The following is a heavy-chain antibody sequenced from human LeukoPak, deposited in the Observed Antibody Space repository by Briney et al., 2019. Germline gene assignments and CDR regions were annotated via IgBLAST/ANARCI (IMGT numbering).Heavy chain of an antibody. CDR3: TRIKEGFDI. Sequence: ASVKVSCKASGYTFTDYYVHWVRQAPGQGLEWMGWINPDNGGTNYAQKFQGRVTMTRDTSISTAYLELPWLRSDDTAVYYCTRIKEGFDIWGQGTMVTVSS. J-gene: IGHJ3*02. CDR2: INPDNGGT. V-gene: IGHV1-2*02. CDR1: GYTFTDYY.